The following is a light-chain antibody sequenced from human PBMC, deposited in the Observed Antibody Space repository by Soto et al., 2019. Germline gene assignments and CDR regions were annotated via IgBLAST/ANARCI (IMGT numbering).Light chain of an antibody. Sequence: EIVMTQSPATLSVSPGERATLSCRASQSVNSNLAWYRQKPGKAPRLLISDASTSATGVPARFSGSGSGTEFTLTISSLQSEDSGIYYCQQYNFWPPLTFGGGTKVEIK. CDR1: QSVNSN. V-gene: IGKV3-15*01. J-gene: IGKJ4*01. CDR2: DAS. CDR3: QQYNFWPPLT.